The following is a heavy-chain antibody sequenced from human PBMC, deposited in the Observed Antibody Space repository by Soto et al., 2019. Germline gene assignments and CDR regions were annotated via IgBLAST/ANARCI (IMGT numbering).Heavy chain of an antibody. Sequence: ASVKVSCKASGGTFSSYAISWVRQAPGQGLEWMGGIIPIFGTANYAQKFQGRVTITADESTSTAYMELSSLRSEDTAVYYCARGYYDSSGYPPNFDYWGQGTLVTVSS. J-gene: IGHJ4*02. CDR2: IIPIFGTA. CDR1: GGTFSSYA. D-gene: IGHD3-22*01. V-gene: IGHV1-69*13. CDR3: ARGYYDSSGYPPNFDY.